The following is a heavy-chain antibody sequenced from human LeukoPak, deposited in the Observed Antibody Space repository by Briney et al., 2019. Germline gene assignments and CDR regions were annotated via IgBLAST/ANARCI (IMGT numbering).Heavy chain of an antibody. J-gene: IGHJ4*02. D-gene: IGHD1-14*01. CDR2: MNPNSGNT. CDR3: ARGPAWNHNSAYYFDY. Sequence: ASVKVSCKSSGYTFTIYDINWVRQATGQGLEWMGWMNPNSGNTGYAQKFQGRVTMTRNTSITTAYMELNSLRSEDTAVYYCARGPAWNHNSAYYFDYCGQGALVTVSS. V-gene: IGHV1-8*01. CDR1: GYTFTIYD.